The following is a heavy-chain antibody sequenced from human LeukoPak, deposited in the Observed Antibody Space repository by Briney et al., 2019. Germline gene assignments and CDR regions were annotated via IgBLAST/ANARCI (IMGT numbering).Heavy chain of an antibody. CDR3: TRGGDYKNDY. V-gene: IGHV3-74*01. CDR2: INGAGSSI. J-gene: IGHJ4*02. D-gene: IGHD4-17*01. CDR1: GFTFSSYW. Sequence: GGSLRLSCAASGFTFSSYWMHWARQTQGKGLVWFSRINGAGSSISYADSVKGRVTISRDNAKNTLYLQMNNLRAEDTAVYYCTRGGDYKNDYWGQGTLVTVSS.